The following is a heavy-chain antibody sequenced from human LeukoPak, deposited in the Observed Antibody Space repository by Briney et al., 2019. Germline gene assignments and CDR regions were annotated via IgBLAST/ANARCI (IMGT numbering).Heavy chain of an antibody. CDR2: ISRDSTYI. CDR1: GFTFSSYS. Sequence: GGSLRLSCAASGFTFSSYSMNWVRQAPGKGLEWVSSISRDSTYIYYADSVEGRFTISRDNAKNSLYLQMSSLRAEDTAVYYCARHYGDSRKFAYWGQGTLDTVSS. CDR3: ARHYGDSRKFAY. D-gene: IGHD4-17*01. V-gene: IGHV3-21*01. J-gene: IGHJ4*02.